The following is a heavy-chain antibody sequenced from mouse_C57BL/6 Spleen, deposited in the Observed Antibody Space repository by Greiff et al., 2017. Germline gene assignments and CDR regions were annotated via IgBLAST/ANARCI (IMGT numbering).Heavy chain of an antibody. J-gene: IGHJ2*01. D-gene: IGHD1-1*01. Sequence: VQLQQSGAELVKPGASVKLSCKASGYTFTSYWMSWVKQRPGQGLEWIGMIYPKSGNTNYNEKFKGKATLTVDKSSSTAYMDLRSLTSEDSAVYLCARWGFDYYGSCDNYFDVWGKGTTVTVSS. CDR1: GYTFTSYW. V-gene: IGHV1-81*01. CDR3: ARWGFDYYGSCDNYFDV. CDR2: IYPKSGNT.